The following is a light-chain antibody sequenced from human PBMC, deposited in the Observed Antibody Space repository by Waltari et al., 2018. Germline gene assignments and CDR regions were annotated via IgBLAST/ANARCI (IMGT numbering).Light chain of an antibody. CDR3: AAWDDSMHGHWV. J-gene: IGLJ3*02. Sequence: QSVLTQPPSASGTPGQRATISCSGSSSNIGTNLVNWYQQVPGKVPKLVIYRSDQRPSGVPDRFSGSKSGTSASLAINGLQSEDEADYYCAAWDDSMHGHWVFGGGTKVTVL. V-gene: IGLV1-44*01. CDR1: SSNIGTNL. CDR2: RSD.